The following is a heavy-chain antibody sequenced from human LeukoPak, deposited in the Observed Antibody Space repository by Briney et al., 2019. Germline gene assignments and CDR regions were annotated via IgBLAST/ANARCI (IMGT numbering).Heavy chain of an antibody. CDR2: ISSSSSYT. J-gene: IGHJ4*02. Sequence: PGGSLRLSCAASGFTFSDYYMSWIRQAPGKGLEWVSYISSSSSYTNYADSVKGRFTISRDNAKNSLCLQMNSLRAEDTAVYYCATSKGSGGPMDYWGQGTLVTVSS. CDR3: ATSKGSGGPMDY. D-gene: IGHD3-10*01. CDR1: GFTFSDYY. V-gene: IGHV3-11*06.